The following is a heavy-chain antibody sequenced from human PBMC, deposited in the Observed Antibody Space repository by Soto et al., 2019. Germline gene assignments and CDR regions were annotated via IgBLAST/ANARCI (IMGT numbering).Heavy chain of an antibody. J-gene: IGHJ4*02. CDR1: GFTFSSYG. Sequence: SGGSLRLSCAASGFTFSSYGMHWVRQAPGKGLEWVAVISYDGSNKYYADSVKGRFTISRDNSKNTLYLQMNSLRAEDTAVYYCAKERSPRSLYYFDYWGQGTLVTVSS. CDR3: AKERSPRSLYYFDY. CDR2: ISYDGSNK. V-gene: IGHV3-30*18.